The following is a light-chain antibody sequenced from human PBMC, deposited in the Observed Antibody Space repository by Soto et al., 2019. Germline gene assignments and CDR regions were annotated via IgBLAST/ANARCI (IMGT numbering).Light chain of an antibody. Sequence: QSALTRPASVSGSPGQSITISCTGTSSDIGAHDLVSWYQQHPGKAPKFMIYDVSKRPSGVSNRFSGSKSGNTASLTISGLQAEDEADYYCCSYAGSSTVVFGGGTKLTVL. CDR2: DVS. V-gene: IGLV2-23*02. J-gene: IGLJ2*01. CDR3: CSYAGSSTVV. CDR1: SSDIGAHDL.